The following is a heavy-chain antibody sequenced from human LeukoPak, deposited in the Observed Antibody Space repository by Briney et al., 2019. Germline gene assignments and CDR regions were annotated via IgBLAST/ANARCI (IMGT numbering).Heavy chain of an antibody. D-gene: IGHD6-13*01. CDR1: GYSFTSYW. CDR2: IYPDDSDT. V-gene: IGHV5-51*01. Sequence: GESLKISCQGSGYSFTSYWIGWVRQMPRKGLEWMGIIYPDDSDTRYSPSFQGQVTISADKSISTAYLQWSSLKASDTAMYYCARSAGTAASDYWGQGTLVTVSS. J-gene: IGHJ4*02. CDR3: ARSAGTAASDY.